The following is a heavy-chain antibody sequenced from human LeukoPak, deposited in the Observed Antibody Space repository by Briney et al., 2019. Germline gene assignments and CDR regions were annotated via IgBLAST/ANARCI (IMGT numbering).Heavy chain of an antibody. CDR3: ARDPGYYGSGSQGYFDY. Sequence: GASVKVSCKASGYTFTGYYMHWVRQAPGQGLEWMGWINPNSGGTNYAQKFQGRVTMTRGTSISTAYMELSRLRSDDTAVYYCARDPGYYGSGSQGYFDYWGQGTLVTVSS. CDR1: GYTFTGYY. J-gene: IGHJ4*02. V-gene: IGHV1-2*02. D-gene: IGHD3-10*01. CDR2: INPNSGGT.